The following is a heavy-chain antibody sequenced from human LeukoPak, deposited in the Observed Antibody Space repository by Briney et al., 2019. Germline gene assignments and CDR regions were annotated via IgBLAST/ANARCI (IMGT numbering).Heavy chain of an antibody. D-gene: IGHD3-22*01. CDR2: IKSKADGGRA. V-gene: IGHV3-15*01. J-gene: IGHJ4*02. CDR1: GFSFTDAW. CDR3: TTEKALYYYDSSVYFH. Sequence: GGSLRLSCAASGFSFTDAWMSWVRQAPGRGLEWVGRIKSKADGGRAEYAATVKGRFFISRDDAKSTLYVQMNRLRTEDTAVYYCTTEKALYYYDSSVYFHGGQGSWVTVSS.